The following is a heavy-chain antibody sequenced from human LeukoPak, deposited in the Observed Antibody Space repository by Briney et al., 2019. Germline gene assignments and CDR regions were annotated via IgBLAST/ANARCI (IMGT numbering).Heavy chain of an antibody. CDR3: GGYISGFYDY. V-gene: IGHV3-23*01. CDR1: GFTFSSYA. J-gene: IGHJ4*02. D-gene: IGHD6-19*01. Sequence: GGSLRLSCAASGFTFSSYAMSWVRLAPGKGLEWVSTINDGGGNTYYADSVRGRFIISRDNSEGTLFLQMNSLRAEDTAMYYCGGYISGFYDYWGQGTLVTVSS. CDR2: INDGGGNT.